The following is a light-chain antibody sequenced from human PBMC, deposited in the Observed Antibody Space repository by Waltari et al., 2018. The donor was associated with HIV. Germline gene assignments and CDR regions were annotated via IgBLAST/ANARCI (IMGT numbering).Light chain of an antibody. CDR1: RSDVGASAY. V-gene: IGLV2-14*01. J-gene: IGLJ2*01. CDR3: SSYSASGTLVL. CDR2: GVK. Sequence: QSALTQPASVSWSPGQSISISCSGPRSDVGASAYVSWYHQHPGEAPTLILYGVKKRPSGISSRFSGSKSGNTASLTISGLQVEDEAHYYCSSYSASGTLVLFGGGTRLTVL.